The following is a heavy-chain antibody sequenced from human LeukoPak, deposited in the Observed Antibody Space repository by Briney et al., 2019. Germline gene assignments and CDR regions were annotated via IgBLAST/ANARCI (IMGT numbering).Heavy chain of an antibody. CDR3: ANLMYDYVWGSYRFPSLDGDY. CDR1: GFTFSSYA. CDR2: ISGSGGST. Sequence: GGSLRLSCAASGFTFSSYAMSWVRQDPGKGLEWVSAISGSGGSTYYADSVKGRFTISRDNSKNTLYLQTNSLRAEDTAVYYCANLMYDYVWGSYRFPSLDGDYWGQGTLVTVSS. D-gene: IGHD3-16*02. V-gene: IGHV3-23*01. J-gene: IGHJ4*02.